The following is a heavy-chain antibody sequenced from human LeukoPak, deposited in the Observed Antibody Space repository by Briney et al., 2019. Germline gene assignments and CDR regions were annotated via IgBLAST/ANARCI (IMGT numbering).Heavy chain of an antibody. D-gene: IGHD3-10*01. CDR2: FDPGDGET. V-gene: IGHV1-24*01. CDR3: ATKYYYGSGSYRGEADY. Sequence: ASVKVSCKVSGYTLTELSMHWVRQAPGKGLEWMGGFDPGDGETIYAQKFQGRVTMTEDTYTDTAYMELSSLRSEDTAVYYCATKYYYGSGSYRGEADYWGQGTLVTVSS. J-gene: IGHJ4*02. CDR1: GYTLTELS.